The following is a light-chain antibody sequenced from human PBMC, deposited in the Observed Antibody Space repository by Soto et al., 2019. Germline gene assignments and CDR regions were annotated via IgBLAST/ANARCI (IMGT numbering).Light chain of an antibody. J-gene: IGKJ1*01. CDR2: GAS. V-gene: IGKV3-20*01. Sequence: EIVLTQSPGTLSLSPGDRATLSCRASQSVSNYLAWYQRKPGQAPRLLIYGASSRATGIPDRFSGSGSGTDFTLTISRLEPEDFAVYYCHQYGGSPHTFGQGTKVEIK. CDR1: QSVSNY. CDR3: HQYGGSPHT.